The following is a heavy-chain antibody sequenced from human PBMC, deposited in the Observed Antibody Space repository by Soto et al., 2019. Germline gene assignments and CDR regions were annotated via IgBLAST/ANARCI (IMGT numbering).Heavy chain of an antibody. V-gene: IGHV3-11*01. CDR2: ISSASSTI. CDR1: GFTFSDYY. Sequence: QVQLVESGGDLVKPGGSLRLSCAASGFTFSDYYMSWIRQAPGKGLEWVAHISSASSTIFYADSVRGRFTISRDNAKNSLYLQMNSLRAEDTAVYYCATVYRGLFRHIFDYWGQGTLVTVSS. D-gene: IGHD3-10*01. CDR3: ATVYRGLFRHIFDY. J-gene: IGHJ4*02.